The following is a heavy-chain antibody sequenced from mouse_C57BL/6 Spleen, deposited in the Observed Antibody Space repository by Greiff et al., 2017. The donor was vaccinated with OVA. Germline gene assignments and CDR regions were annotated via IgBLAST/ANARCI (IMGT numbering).Heavy chain of an antibody. CDR3: ARVTTVVSYWYFDV. CDR2: INPNNGGT. CDR1: GYTFTDYY. J-gene: IGHJ1*03. V-gene: IGHV1-26*01. D-gene: IGHD1-1*01. Sequence: EVQLQQSGPELVKPGASVKISCKASGYTFTDYYMNWVKQSHGKSLEWIGDINPNNGGTSYNQKFKGKATLTVDKSSSTAYMELRSLTSEDSAVYYCARVTTVVSYWYFDVWGTGTPVTVSS.